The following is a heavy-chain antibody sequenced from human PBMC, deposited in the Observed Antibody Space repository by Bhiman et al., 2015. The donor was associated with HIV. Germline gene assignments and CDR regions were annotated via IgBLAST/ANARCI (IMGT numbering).Heavy chain of an antibody. CDR2: ISSNSRYI. J-gene: IGHJ4*02. Sequence: EVQLVESGGGLVQPGGSLRLSCAASGFTFSSYSMNWVRQAPGKGLEWVSSISSNSRYIYYADSVKGRFTISRDNAKNSLYLQMNSLRAEDTTVYYCARDHYFDLWGQGTLVTVSS. CDR3: ARDHYFDL. CDR1: GFTFSSYS. V-gene: IGHV3-21*03.